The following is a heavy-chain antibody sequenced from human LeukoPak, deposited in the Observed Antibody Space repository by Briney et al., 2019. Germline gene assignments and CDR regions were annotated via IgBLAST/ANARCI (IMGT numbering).Heavy chain of an antibody. Sequence: PGRSLRLSCAASGFTFDDYAMHWVRQAPGKGLEWVSGISWNSGSIGYADSVKGRFTISRDNAKSSLYLQMNSLRAEDTALYYCAKVGSGGAGDYFDYWGQGTLVTVSS. J-gene: IGHJ4*02. CDR3: AKVGSGGAGDYFDY. CDR1: GFTFDDYA. V-gene: IGHV3-9*01. CDR2: ISWNSGSI. D-gene: IGHD1-26*01.